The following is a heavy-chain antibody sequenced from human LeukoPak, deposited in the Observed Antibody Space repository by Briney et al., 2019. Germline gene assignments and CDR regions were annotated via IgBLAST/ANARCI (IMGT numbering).Heavy chain of an antibody. D-gene: IGHD1-26*01. CDR1: GGSISSSSYY. CDR2: IYYSGST. CDR3: AGYSGSHLGAGAEYFQH. Sequence: ETLSLTCTVSGGSISSSSYYWGWIRQPPGKGLEWIGSIYYSGSTYYNPSLKSRVTISVDTSKNQFSLKLSSVTATDTAVYYCAGYSGSHLGAGAEYFQHWGQGTLVTVSS. V-gene: IGHV4-39*01. J-gene: IGHJ1*01.